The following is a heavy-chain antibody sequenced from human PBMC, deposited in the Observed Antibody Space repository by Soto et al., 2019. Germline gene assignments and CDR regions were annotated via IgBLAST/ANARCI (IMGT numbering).Heavy chain of an antibody. D-gene: IGHD2-2*01. CDR2: MNPNSGNT. Sequence: ASVKVSCKASGYTFTSYDINWARQATGQGLEWMGWMNPNSGNTGYAQKFQGRVTMTRNTSISTAYMELSSLRSEDTAVYYCARGGSTSAYMDVWGKGTTVTVSS. CDR3: ARGGSTSAYMDV. V-gene: IGHV1-8*01. J-gene: IGHJ6*03. CDR1: GYTFTSYD.